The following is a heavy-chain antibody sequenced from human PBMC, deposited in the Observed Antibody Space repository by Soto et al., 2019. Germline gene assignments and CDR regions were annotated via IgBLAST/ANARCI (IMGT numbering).Heavy chain of an antibody. CDR1: GFTFSSYA. CDR3: VKDFWITMIVVVIADVFDI. J-gene: IGHJ3*02. V-gene: IGHV3-23*01. CDR2: ISGSGGST. D-gene: IGHD3-22*01. Sequence: GSLRLSCAASGFTFSSYAMSWVRQAPGKGLEWVSAISGSGGSTYYADSVKGRFTISRDNSKNTLYLQMNSLRAEDTAVYYCVKDFWITMIVVVIADVFDIWGQGTMVTVSS.